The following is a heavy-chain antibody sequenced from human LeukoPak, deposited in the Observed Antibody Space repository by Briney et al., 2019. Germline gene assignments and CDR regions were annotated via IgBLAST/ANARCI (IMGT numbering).Heavy chain of an antibody. Sequence: PWASVKVSCKASGYTFTSYDINWVRQATGQGLEWMGWMNPNSGNTGYAQKFQGRVTMTRNTSISTAYMELSSLRSEDTAVYYCARGVTSSSGWFEWFDPWGQGTLVTVSS. CDR1: GYTFTSYD. D-gene: IGHD6-19*01. CDR3: ARGVTSSSGWFEWFDP. J-gene: IGHJ5*02. CDR2: MNPNSGNT. V-gene: IGHV1-8*01.